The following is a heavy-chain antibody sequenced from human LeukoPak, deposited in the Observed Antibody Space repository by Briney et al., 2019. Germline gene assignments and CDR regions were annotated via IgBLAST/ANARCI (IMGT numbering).Heavy chain of an antibody. CDR2: MFASGTS. Sequence: PSETLSLTCTVYGGSISSDYWSWIRQPPGKGLEYIGFMFASGTSNYNPSFKSRVTMSVDTSKSQFSMNLSSVTAADTAVYYCARGMYELQLGAWFDPWGQGTLVTVSS. J-gene: IGHJ5*02. CDR3: ARGMYELQLGAWFDP. V-gene: IGHV4-59*01. CDR1: GGSISSDY. D-gene: IGHD3-16*01.